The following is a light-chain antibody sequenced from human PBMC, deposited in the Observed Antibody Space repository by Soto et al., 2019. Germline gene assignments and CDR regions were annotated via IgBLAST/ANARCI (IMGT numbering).Light chain of an antibody. CDR2: AAS. CDR1: QSISSY. J-gene: IGKJ3*01. Sequence: DIQMTHSPSSLSASVGDRVTITCRASQSISSYLNWYQQKPGKAPKLLIYAASSLQSGVPSRFSGSGSGTDFTLTTSSLQPEDFPTYYCQQSYSTPFALGPGTKVDIK. CDR3: QQSYSTPFA. V-gene: IGKV1-39*01.